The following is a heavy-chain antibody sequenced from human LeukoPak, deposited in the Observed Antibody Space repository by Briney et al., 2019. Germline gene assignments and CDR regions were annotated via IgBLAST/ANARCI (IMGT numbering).Heavy chain of an antibody. J-gene: IGHJ5*02. V-gene: IGHV1-46*01. D-gene: IGHD3-9*01. CDR3: ARVPETAYYDILTGP. CDR2: INPSGGST. CDR1: GYTFTSYY. Sequence: VASVKVSCKASGYTFTSYYMHWVRQAPGQGLEWMGIINPSGGSTSYAQKFQGRVTMTRDTSTSTVYMELSSLRSEDTAVYYCARVPETAYYDILTGPWGQGTLVTVSS.